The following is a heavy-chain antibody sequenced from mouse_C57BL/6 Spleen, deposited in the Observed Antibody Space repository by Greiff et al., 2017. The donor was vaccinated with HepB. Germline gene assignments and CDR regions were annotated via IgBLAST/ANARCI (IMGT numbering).Heavy chain of an antibody. D-gene: IGHD2-3*01. Sequence: EVQRVESGPGLVKPSQSLSLTCSVTGYSITSGYYWNWIRQFPGNKLEWMGYISYDGSNNYNPSLKNRISITRDTSKNQFFLKLNSVTTEDTATYYCARDDDGYYYWGQGTTLTVSS. CDR1: GYSITSGYY. CDR2: ISYDGSN. CDR3: ARDDDGYYY. J-gene: IGHJ2*01. V-gene: IGHV3-6*01.